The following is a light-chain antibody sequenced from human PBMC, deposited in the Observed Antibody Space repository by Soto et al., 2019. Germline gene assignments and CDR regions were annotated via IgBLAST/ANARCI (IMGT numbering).Light chain of an antibody. CDR1: SSDVVGYNY. CDR2: DVS. J-gene: IGLJ1*01. Sequence: QSALTQPASVSGSPGQSITISCTGTSSDVVGYNYVSWYQQHPGKAPKFMIYDVSNRPSGVSNRFSGSKPGNTASLTISGLQAEDEADYYCSSYTTSNTRQIVFGTGTKATVL. CDR3: SSYTTSNTRQIV. V-gene: IGLV2-14*01.